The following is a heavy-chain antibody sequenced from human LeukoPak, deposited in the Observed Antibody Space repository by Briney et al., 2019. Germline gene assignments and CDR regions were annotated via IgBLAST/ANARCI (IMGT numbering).Heavy chain of an antibody. J-gene: IGHJ3*02. CDR3: ARATSDDAFDI. CDR1: GYSISSGYY. V-gene: IGHV4-38-2*02. D-gene: IGHD5-24*01. Sequence: SETLSLTCTAPGYSISSGYYWGWIRQPPGKGLEWIGSIYHSGSTYYNPSLKSRVTISVDTSKNQFSLKLSSVTAADTAVYYCARATSDDAFDIWGQGTMVTVSS. CDR2: IYHSGST.